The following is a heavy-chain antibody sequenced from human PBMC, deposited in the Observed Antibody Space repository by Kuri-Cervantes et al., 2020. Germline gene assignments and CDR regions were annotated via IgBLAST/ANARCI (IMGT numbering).Heavy chain of an antibody. D-gene: IGHD3-10*01. CDR2: ISSSGDTK. J-gene: IGHJ6*02. Sequence: GESLKISCAASGFTFSSYSMSWVRQAPGKGLEWVSYISSSGDTKFYADSMKGRFTISRDNAKNALFLQMSSLRDDDTAVYYCARDKRAFGSGNYNYFYGMDVWGQGTTVTVSS. V-gene: IGHV3-48*02. CDR1: GFTFSSYS. CDR3: ARDKRAFGSGNYNYFYGMDV.